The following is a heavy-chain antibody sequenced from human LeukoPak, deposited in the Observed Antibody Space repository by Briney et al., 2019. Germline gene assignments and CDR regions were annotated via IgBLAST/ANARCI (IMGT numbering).Heavy chain of an antibody. V-gene: IGHV4-30-4*01. CDR3: ARLTYYGSGSGYYYYGIDV. D-gene: IGHD3-10*01. J-gene: IGHJ6*02. CDR2: IYYSGST. Sequence: SETLSLTCTVSGGSISSGDYYWSWIRQPPGKGLEWIGYIYYSGSTYYNPSLKSRVTISVDTSKNQFSLKLSSVTAADTAVYYCARLTYYGSGSGYYYYGIDVWGQGTTVTVSS. CDR1: GGSISSGDYY.